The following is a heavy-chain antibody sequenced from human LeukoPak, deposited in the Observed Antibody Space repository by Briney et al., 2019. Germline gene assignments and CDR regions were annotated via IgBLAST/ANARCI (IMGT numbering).Heavy chain of an antibody. D-gene: IGHD3-22*01. J-gene: IGHJ3*02. CDR1: GFIFSDYS. V-gene: IGHV3-21*04. Sequence: PGGSLRLSCVASGFIFSDYSMDWVRQAPGKGLEWVSSISSSSAYIFYSDSVKGRFTISRDNAKNSLYLQMNSLRAEDMALYYCAKGSGYDSSGYAFDIWGQGTMVTVSS. CDR3: AKGSGYDSSGYAFDI. CDR2: ISSSSAYI.